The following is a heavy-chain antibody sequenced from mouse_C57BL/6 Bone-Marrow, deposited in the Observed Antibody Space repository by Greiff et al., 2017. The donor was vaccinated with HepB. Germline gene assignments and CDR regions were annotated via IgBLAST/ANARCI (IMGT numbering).Heavy chain of an antibody. J-gene: IGHJ2*01. Sequence: EVQLQQSGPELVKPGASVKLSCKATGYTFTDYYMNWVKQSHGKSLEWMGDINPNNGGTSYNQKFKGKATLTVDKSYSTAYMELRSLTSEDSAVDYCACYGSSYGGYFDYWGQGTTLTVSS. CDR2: INPNNGGT. CDR3: ACYGSSYGGYFDY. CDR1: GYTFTDYY. D-gene: IGHD1-1*01. V-gene: IGHV1-26*01.